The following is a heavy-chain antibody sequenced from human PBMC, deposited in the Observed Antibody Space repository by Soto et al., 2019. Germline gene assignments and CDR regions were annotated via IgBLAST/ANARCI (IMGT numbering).Heavy chain of an antibody. CDR1: GGSVSSGSYF. J-gene: IGHJ4*02. Sequence: SETLSLTCTVSGGSVSSGSYFWRWIRQPPGKGLEWLGYIYYTGNTNYNPSLKSRLTISVDSSKNQFSLKLSSVTAADTAVYYCAREKTGDLTFFDSWGQGTLVTVSS. V-gene: IGHV4-61*01. CDR3: AREKTGDLTFFDS. D-gene: IGHD3-16*01. CDR2: IYYTGNT.